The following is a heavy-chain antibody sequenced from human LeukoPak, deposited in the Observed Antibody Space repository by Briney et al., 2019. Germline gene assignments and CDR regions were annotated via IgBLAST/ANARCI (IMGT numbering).Heavy chain of an antibody. CDR3: ARVDVDTAMVLSSYAFDI. D-gene: IGHD5-18*01. CDR2: IYYSGST. Sequence: SETLSLTCSVSGGSFSGYSWSWIRQPPGEGLEWIGYIYYSGSTNYNPSLKSRVTISVDTSKNQFSLKLSSVTAADTAVYYCARVDVDTAMVLSSYAFDIWGQGTMVTVSS. V-gene: IGHV4-59*01. CDR1: GGSFSGYS. J-gene: IGHJ3*02.